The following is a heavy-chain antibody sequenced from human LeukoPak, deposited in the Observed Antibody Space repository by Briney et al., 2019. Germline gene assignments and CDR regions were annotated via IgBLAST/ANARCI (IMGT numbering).Heavy chain of an antibody. CDR3: ARVSPSSGWREIDY. V-gene: IGHV3-20*04. D-gene: IGHD6-19*01. CDR1: GFAFVDYG. CDR2: INWNGGST. Sequence: PGGSLRLSCASSGFAFVDYGMSWVRQAPGKGLEWGSGINWNGGSTGYADSLKGRFTISRDNAKNSLYLQMNSLRAEDTALHYCARVSPSSGWREIDYWGQGTLVTVSS. J-gene: IGHJ4*02.